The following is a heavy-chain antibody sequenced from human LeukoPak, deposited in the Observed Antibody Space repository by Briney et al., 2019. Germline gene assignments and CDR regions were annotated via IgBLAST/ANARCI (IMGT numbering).Heavy chain of an antibody. J-gene: IGHJ4*02. D-gene: IGHD3-10*01. V-gene: IGHV3-74*03. CDR1: GFTFSNYW. Sequence: PGGSLRLSCAASGFTFSNYWVHWVRQAPGKGLVWVSRINRDGSTTKYADSVKGRFTVSRDNAKNTLNLQMNSLRAEDTAVYYCARDKKSGESSEIDYCGQGTLVTVSS. CDR3: ARDKKSGESSEIDY. CDR2: INRDGSTT.